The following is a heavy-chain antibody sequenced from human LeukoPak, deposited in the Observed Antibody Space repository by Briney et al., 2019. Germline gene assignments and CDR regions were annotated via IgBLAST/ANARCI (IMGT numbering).Heavy chain of an antibody. D-gene: IGHD5-18*01. CDR3: ARASRDTALANYYFDY. J-gene: IGHJ4*02. Sequence: SETLSLTCAVYGGSFSGYYWSWIRQPPGKGLEWIGEISHSGSTNYNPSLKSRVTMSVDTSKKQFSLKLSSVTAADTAVYYCARASRDTALANYYFDYWGQGTLVTVSS. CDR1: GGSFSGYY. V-gene: IGHV4-34*01. CDR2: ISHSGST.